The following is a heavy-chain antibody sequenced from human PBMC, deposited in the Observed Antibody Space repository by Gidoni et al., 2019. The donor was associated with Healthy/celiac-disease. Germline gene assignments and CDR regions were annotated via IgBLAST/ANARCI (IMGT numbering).Heavy chain of an antibody. CDR3: ARVSYYDSSGYYENWFDP. CDR1: GGSISSGGYY. V-gene: IGHV4-31*03. D-gene: IGHD3-22*01. CDR2: LYYSGST. Sequence: QVQLQESGPGLVKPSQTLSLTCTVSGGSISSGGYYWSCIRQHPGTGLQWIGYLYYSGSTYYNPSLKGRVTVSVDTSKNQFSLKLSSVTAADTAVYYCARVSYYDSSGYYENWFDPWGQGTLVTVSS. J-gene: IGHJ5*02.